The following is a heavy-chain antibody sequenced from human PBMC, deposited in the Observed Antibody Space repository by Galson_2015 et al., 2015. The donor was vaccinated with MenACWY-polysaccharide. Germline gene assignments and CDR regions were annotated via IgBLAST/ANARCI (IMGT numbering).Heavy chain of an antibody. CDR1: GSKFRGSV. Sequence: SLRLSCAASGSKFRGSVMHWVRQAPGKGLEWVVVIQYDGSQKQYTDSVRGRFSISRDNSKSTLYLEMNSLRAEDTALYYCAREGSRIVFHAFDIWGQGTMVIVSS. J-gene: IGHJ3*02. CDR2: IQYDGSQK. D-gene: IGHD3-10*02. V-gene: IGHV3-33*01. CDR3: AREGSRIVFHAFDI.